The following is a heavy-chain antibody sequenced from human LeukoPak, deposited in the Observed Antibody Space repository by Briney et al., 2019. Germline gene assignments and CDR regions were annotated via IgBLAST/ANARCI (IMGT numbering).Heavy chain of an antibody. CDR2: IKSKTDGGAT. V-gene: IGHV3-15*01. CDR1: GFTFSNAW. Sequence: PGGSLRLSCAASGFTFSNAWMVWVRQAPGKGLEWVGRIKSKTDGGATDYAAPVKGRFTISRDDSKNTLYLEMNSLKTEDTAVYYCTTRGSDSGCPFFWGQGTLVTVSS. J-gene: IGHJ4*02. D-gene: IGHD3-10*01. CDR3: TTRGSDSGCPFF.